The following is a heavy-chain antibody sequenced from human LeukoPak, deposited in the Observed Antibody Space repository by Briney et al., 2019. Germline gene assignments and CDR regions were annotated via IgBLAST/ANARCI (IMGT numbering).Heavy chain of an antibody. V-gene: IGHV4-59*01. CDR3: ATGGWYYYFDY. J-gene: IGHJ4*02. Sequence: PSETLSLTCTVSGGSISSYYWSWIRQPPGKGLEWIGCIYYSGSTNYNPSLRSRVSISVDTSKHQFSLKLSSVTAADTAVYYCATGGWYYYFDYWGQGTLVTVSS. CDR1: GGSISSYY. CDR2: IYYSGST. D-gene: IGHD6-19*01.